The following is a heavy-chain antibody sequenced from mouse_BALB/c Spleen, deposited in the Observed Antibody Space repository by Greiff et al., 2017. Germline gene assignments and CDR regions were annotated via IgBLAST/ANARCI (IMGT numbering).Heavy chain of an antibody. V-gene: IGHV1S81*02. CDR1: GYTFTGYW. Sequence: QVQLQQPGAELVKPGASVTLSCKASGYTFTGYWLHWVKQRPGQGLEWIGEINPSNGRTNYNEKFKSKATLTVDKSSSTAYMQISSLTSEDSAVYACARREGGAYWGQGTLVTVSA. CDR3: ARREGGAY. J-gene: IGHJ3*01. CDR2: INPSNGRT.